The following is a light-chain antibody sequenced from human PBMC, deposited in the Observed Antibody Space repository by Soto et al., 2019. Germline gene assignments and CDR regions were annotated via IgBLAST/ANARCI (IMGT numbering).Light chain of an antibody. V-gene: IGLV2-11*01. J-gene: IGLJ2*01. CDR1: SSDVDGYHY. CDR3: CSYAGSYTLV. Sequence: QSVLTQPRSVSGSPGQSVTLSCTGTSSDVDGYHYVSWYQHHPGKAPKIIIYDVNKRPSGVPDRFSGSKSGNTASLTISGLQTEDEADYYCCSYAGSYTLVFGGGTKVTVL. CDR2: DVN.